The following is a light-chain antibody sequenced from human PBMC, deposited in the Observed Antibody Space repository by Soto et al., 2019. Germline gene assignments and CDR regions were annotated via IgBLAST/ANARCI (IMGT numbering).Light chain of an antibody. Sequence: QSALTQPASVSGSPGQSITISCTGTSSDLGGYNYVSWYQQHPGNAPKLIIYEVSDRPSGVSNRFSGSKSGNTASLTISGLQAEDEADYYCSSYTRSNTVVFGTGTKLTVL. V-gene: IGLV2-14*03. CDR3: SSYTRSNTVV. CDR2: EVS. J-gene: IGLJ1*01. CDR1: SSDLGGYNY.